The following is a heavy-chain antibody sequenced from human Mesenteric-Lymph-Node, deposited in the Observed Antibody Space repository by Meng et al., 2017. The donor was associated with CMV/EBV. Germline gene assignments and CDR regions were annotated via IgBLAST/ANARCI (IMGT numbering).Heavy chain of an antibody. CDR3: ARDTGGDHGMDV. J-gene: IGHJ6*02. D-gene: IGHD3-16*01. CDR1: GGSFSSYT. Sequence: SVKVSCKASGGSFSSYTINWVRQAPGQGLEWMGGIIPIFGTANYAQKFQGRVTITTDESTSTAYMELSSLRSEDTAVYYCARDTGGDHGMDVWGQGTTVTVSS. CDR2: IIPIFGTA. V-gene: IGHV1-69*05.